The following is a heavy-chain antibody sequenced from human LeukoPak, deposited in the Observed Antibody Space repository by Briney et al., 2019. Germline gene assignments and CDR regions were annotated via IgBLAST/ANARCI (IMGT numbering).Heavy chain of an antibody. V-gene: IGHV1-69*13. J-gene: IGHJ4*02. CDR1: GGTFNSYA. CDR2: IIPIFGTA. Sequence: SVKVSCKASGGTFNSYAISWVRQAPGQGLEWMGGIIPIFGTANYAQKFQGRVAITADESTSTAYMELSSLRSEDTAVYYCAREHYDSKANFDYWGQGTLVTASS. D-gene: IGHD3-22*01. CDR3: AREHYDSKANFDY.